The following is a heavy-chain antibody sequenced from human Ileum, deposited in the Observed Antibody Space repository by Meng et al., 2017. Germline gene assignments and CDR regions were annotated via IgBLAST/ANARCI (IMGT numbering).Heavy chain of an antibody. CDR3: AGAKRGRGYVFGFQAFDL. J-gene: IGHJ6*02. CDR1: GGSFDSDT. Sequence: SVKVSCKVSGGSFDSDTFHWVRQAPGQSLQWMGKIIPKIRVSVEAQSFEGRVTITADTESNTIYMDLSSLTLDDTAVYFCAGAKRGRGYVFGFQAFDLWGQGTTVTVSS. D-gene: IGHD5-12*01. V-gene: IGHV1-69*02. CDR2: IIPKIRVS.